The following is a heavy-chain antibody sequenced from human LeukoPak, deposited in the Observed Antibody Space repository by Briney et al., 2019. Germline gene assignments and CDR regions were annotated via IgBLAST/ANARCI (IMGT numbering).Heavy chain of an antibody. V-gene: IGHV3-21*01. D-gene: IGHD6-13*01. CDR3: ARDADSSSWLGGFDY. J-gene: IGHJ4*02. CDR2: IISSSTYI. Sequence: GGSLRLSCAASGFTFSSYSMNWVRQAPGKGLEWVSSIISSSTYIYYADSVKGRFTISRGNAKNSLYLQMNSLRAEDTAVYYCARDADSSSWLGGFDYWGQGTLVTVSS. CDR1: GFTFSSYS.